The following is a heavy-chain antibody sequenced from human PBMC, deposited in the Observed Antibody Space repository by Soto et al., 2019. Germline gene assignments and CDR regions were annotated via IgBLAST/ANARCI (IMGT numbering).Heavy chain of an antibody. D-gene: IGHD3-22*01. CDR1: GGSISSGGYS. J-gene: IGHJ4*02. CDR3: ARVGLYYDSSVAGGFDY. CDR2: IYHSGST. Sequence: LSLTCAVSGGSISSGGYSWSWIRQPPGKGLEWIGYIYHSGSTYYNPSLKSRVTISVGRSKNQFSLKLSSVTAADTAVYYCARVGLYYDSSVAGGFDYWGQGTLVTVSS. V-gene: IGHV4-30-2*01.